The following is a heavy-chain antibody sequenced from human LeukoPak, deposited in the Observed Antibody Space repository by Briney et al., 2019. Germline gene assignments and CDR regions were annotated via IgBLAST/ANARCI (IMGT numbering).Heavy chain of an antibody. CDR3: ARRLTRGEV. Sequence: SETLSLTCAVCGGSFSGYYWSWIRQPPGKGLEWIGEINHSGSTNYNPSLKSRVTISVDTSKNQFSLKLSSVTAADTAVYYCARRLTRGEVWGQGTMVTVSS. CDR2: INHSGST. D-gene: IGHD3-16*01. J-gene: IGHJ3*01. V-gene: IGHV4-34*01. CDR1: GGSFSGYY.